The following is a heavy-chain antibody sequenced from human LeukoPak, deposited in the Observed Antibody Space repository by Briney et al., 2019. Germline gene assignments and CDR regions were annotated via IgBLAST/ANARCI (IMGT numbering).Heavy chain of an antibody. D-gene: IGHD6-19*01. Sequence: ASVKVSSKASGYTSRSYGISWVRQDPGQGLEWMGWISAYNGNTNYAQNVQGRVTMTTDTSTSTAYMELRSLRSDDTAVYYCARDKAQYSSGWNDAFDMWGQGTMVTVSS. CDR2: ISAYNGNT. CDR3: ARDKAQYSSGWNDAFDM. CDR1: GYTSRSYG. V-gene: IGHV1-18*01. J-gene: IGHJ3*02.